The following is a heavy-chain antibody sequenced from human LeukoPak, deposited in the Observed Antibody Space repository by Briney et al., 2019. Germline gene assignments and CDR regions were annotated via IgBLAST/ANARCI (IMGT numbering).Heavy chain of an antibody. D-gene: IGHD1-26*01. CDR1: GFTFSNYA. CDR2: ISSNGGST. CDR3: ARERVGATREFDY. V-gene: IGHV3-64*01. J-gene: IGHJ4*02. Sequence: PGGSLRLSCAASGFTFSNYAMHWVRQAPGKGLEYVSTISSNGGSTYYAKSVKGRFIISRDNSKNTLYLQMGSLRAEDMAVYYCARERVGATREFDYWGQGTLVTVSS.